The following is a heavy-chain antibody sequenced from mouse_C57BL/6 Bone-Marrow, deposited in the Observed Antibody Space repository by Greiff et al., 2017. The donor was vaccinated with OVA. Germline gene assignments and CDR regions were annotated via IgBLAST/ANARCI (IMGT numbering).Heavy chain of an antibody. CDR3: ARPPITSVVPYWYFDV. D-gene: IGHD1-1*01. Sequence: VKLQQPGAELVRPGSSVKLSCKASGYTFTSYWMHWVKQRPIQGLEWIGNIDPSDSETQYNQKFKDKATLTVDKSSNTAYMQLSSLTSEDSAVYYCARPPITSVVPYWYFDVWGTGTTVTVSS. V-gene: IGHV1-52*01. CDR2: IDPSDSET. J-gene: IGHJ1*03. CDR1: GYTFTSYW.